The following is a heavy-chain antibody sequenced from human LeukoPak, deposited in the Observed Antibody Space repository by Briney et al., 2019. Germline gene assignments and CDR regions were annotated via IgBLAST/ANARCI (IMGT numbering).Heavy chain of an antibody. Sequence: PGGSLRLSCAVSGFIFDDYAMHWVRQAPGKGLEWVSGISWNSGSIGYADSVKGRFSISRDNAKNSLYLQMNSLRAEDTALYYCAKDGTYSGNYYDYWGQGTLVTVSS. J-gene: IGHJ4*02. CDR2: ISWNSGSI. CDR3: AKDGTYSGNYYDY. V-gene: IGHV3-9*01. CDR1: GFIFDDYA. D-gene: IGHD1-26*01.